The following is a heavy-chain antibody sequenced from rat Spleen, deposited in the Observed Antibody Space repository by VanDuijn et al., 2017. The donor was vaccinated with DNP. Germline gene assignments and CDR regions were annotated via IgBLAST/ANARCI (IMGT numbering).Heavy chain of an antibody. D-gene: IGHD1-2*01. CDR3: ARHGGITIAAISWFAY. V-gene: IGHV5-31*01. Sequence: EVQLVESGGGLVQPGRSLKLSCVASGFTFNNYWMTWIRQAPGKGLEWVASIHNTGGTTYYPDSLKGRFTISRDNAQSTLYLQMDSLRSEDTATYYCARHGGITIAAISWFAYWGQGTLVTVSS. CDR1: GFTFNNYW. J-gene: IGHJ3*01. CDR2: IHNTGGTT.